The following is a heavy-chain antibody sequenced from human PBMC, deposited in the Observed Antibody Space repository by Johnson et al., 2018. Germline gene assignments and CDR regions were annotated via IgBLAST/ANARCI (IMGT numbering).Heavy chain of an antibody. J-gene: IGHJ4*02. V-gene: IGHV3-74*01. CDR1: GFTFSSYR. CDR2: INSDGSST. CDR3: ARDATAGIAVAPRV. Sequence: VQLVESGGGLAPPGGSLRLSCAVSGFTFSSYRMYWVRQGPGKGLVWVSRINSDGSSTSYADSVKGRFTISRDNVKNTLYLQMNSLRAEDTAVYYCARDATAGIAVAPRVWGQGTLVTVSS. D-gene: IGHD6-19*01.